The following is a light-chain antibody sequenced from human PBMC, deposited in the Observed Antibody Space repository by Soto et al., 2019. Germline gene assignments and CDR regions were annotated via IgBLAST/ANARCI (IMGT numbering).Light chain of an antibody. Sequence: EIVLTQSPATLSLSPGERAILSCRASQSVAGSLAWYQQKPGQAPRLLIYDISTRAAAIPARFSGSGSGSEFTLTISGLQSEDFAVYYCQQYNDRPPITFGQGTRLEIK. V-gene: IGKV3D-15*01. CDR2: DIS. CDR1: QSVAGS. CDR3: QQYNDRPPIT. J-gene: IGKJ5*01.